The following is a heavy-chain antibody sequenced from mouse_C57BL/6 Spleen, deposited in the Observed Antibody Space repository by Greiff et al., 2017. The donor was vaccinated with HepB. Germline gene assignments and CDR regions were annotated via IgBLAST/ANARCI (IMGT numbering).Heavy chain of an antibody. CDR2: IHPSDSDT. D-gene: IGHD2-3*01. J-gene: IGHJ3*01. Sequence: QVQLQQPGAELVKPGASVKLSCKASGYTFTSYWMHWVKQRPGQGLEWIGRIHPSDSDTNYNQKFKGKATLTVDKSSSTSYMQLSSLTSEDSAVYYCARYDGYYEGFAYWGQGTLVTVSA. V-gene: IGHV1-74*01. CDR1: GYTFTSYW. CDR3: ARYDGYYEGFAY.